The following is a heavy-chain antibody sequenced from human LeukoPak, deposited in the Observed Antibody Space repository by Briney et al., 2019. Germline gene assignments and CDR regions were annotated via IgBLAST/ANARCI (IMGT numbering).Heavy chain of an antibody. CDR3: AREQAALGRYFDWLPFDY. J-gene: IGHJ4*02. V-gene: IGHV4-34*01. CDR2: INHSGST. CDR1: GVSFSGYY. Sequence: PSETLSLTCAVYGVSFSGYYWSWIRQPPGKGLEWIGEINHSGSTNYNPSLKSRVTISVDTSKNQFSLKLSSVTAADTAVYYCAREQAALGRYFDWLPFDYWGQGTLVTVSS. D-gene: IGHD3-9*01.